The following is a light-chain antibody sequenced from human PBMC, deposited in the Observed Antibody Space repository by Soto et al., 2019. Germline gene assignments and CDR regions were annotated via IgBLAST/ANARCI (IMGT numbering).Light chain of an antibody. CDR2: GNS. J-gene: IGLJ2*01. CDR1: SSNVGAGYD. Sequence: QSVLTQPPSVSGAPGQRVTISCTGSSSNVGAGYDVHWYQQLPGTAPKLLIYGNSNRPSGVPDRFSGSKSGTSASLAITGLQVEDEADYYCQSYDSSLSGGVFGGGTKLT. CDR3: QSYDSSLSGGV. V-gene: IGLV1-40*01.